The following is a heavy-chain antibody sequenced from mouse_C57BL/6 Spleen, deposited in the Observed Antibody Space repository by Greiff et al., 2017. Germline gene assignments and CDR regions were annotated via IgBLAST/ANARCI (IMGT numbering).Heavy chain of an antibody. CDR3: ASAQATDYCDY. V-gene: IGHV1-58*01. CDR2: IYLGNGYT. J-gene: IGHJ2*01. D-gene: IGHD3-2*02. Sequence: VQLQQSGAELVRPGSSVKMSCKTSGYTFTSYGINWVKQRPGQGLEWIGYIYLGNGYTEYNEKFKGKATLTSDTSSSTAYMQLSSLTSEDSAIYFCASAQATDYCDYWGQGTTLTVSS. CDR1: GYTFTSYG.